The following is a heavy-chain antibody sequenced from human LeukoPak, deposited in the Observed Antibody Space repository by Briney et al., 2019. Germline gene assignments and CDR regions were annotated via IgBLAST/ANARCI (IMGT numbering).Heavy chain of an antibody. CDR1: GGSISSYY. CDR3: ARDQHCSSTSCYNRDAFDI. V-gene: IGHV4-4*07. CDR2: IYTSGST. D-gene: IGHD2-2*02. Sequence: SETLSLTCTVSGGSISSYYWSWIRQPAGKGLEWIGRIYTSGSTNYNPSLKSRVTISVDTSKNQFSLKLSSVTAADTAVYYCARDQHCSSTSCYNRDAFDIWGQGTTVTVSS. J-gene: IGHJ3*02.